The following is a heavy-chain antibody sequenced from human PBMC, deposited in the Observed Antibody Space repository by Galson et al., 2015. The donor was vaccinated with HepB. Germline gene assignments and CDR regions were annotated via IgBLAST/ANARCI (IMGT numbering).Heavy chain of an antibody. V-gene: IGHV1-18*01. CDR1: GYTFTSYG. J-gene: IGHJ4*02. Sequence: SVKVSCKASGYTFTSYGISWVRQAPGQGLEWMGWISAYNGNTNYAQKLQGRVTMTTDTSTSTAYMELRSLRSDDTAVYYCATTRRGYYDFWSGYYGWGQGTLVTVSS. CDR2: ISAYNGNT. D-gene: IGHD3-3*01. CDR3: ATTRRGYYDFWSGYYG.